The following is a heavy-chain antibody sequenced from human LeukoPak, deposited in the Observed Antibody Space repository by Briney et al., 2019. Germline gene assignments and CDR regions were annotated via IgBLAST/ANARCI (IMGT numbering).Heavy chain of an antibody. CDR3: ARAPSWFGELPHLYYYYYYMDV. D-gene: IGHD3-10*01. J-gene: IGHJ6*03. CDR2: IYYSGST. CDR1: GGSISSYY. V-gene: IGHV4-59*01. Sequence: SETLSLTCTVSGGSISSYYWSWIRQPPGKGLEWIGYIYYSGSTNYNPSLKSRVTISVDTSKNQFSLKLSSVTAADTAVYYCARAPSWFGELPHLYYYYYYMDVWGKGTTVTISS.